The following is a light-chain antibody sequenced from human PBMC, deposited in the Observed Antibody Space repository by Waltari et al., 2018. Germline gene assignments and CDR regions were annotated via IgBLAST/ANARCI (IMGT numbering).Light chain of an antibody. CDR3: SSYTSSNTEV. V-gene: IGLV2-14*01. Sequence: QSALTQPASVSESPGQSITLSCTGTSSDVGGYDYVSWYQQHPGKAPKLMIYDVTKRPSGVSNRFSGSKSGNTASLTISGLQAEDEADYYCSSYTSSNTEVFGGGTRLTVL. CDR1: SSDVGGYDY. J-gene: IGLJ2*01. CDR2: DVT.